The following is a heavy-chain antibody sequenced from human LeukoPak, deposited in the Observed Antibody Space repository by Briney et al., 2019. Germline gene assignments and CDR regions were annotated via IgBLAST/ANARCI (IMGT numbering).Heavy chain of an antibody. CDR2: IYYSGST. CDR3: ARDLSLPQRWSYYYYMDV. J-gene: IGHJ6*03. V-gene: IGHV4-59*12. Sequence: SETLSLTCTVSGGSISSYYWSWIRQPPGKGLERIGYIYYSGSTNYSPSLRSRVTMSVDTSKKQVSLKLSSVTAADTAVYYCARDLSLPQRWSYYYYMDVWGKGTTVTVSS. D-gene: IGHD2-15*01. CDR1: GGSISSYY.